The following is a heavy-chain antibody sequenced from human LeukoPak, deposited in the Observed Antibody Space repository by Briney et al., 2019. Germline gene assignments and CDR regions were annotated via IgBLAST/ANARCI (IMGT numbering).Heavy chain of an antibody. CDR2: ISYDGSNK. D-gene: IGHD3-10*01. CDR1: GFTFSTYG. V-gene: IGHV3-30*18. CDR3: AKDLKAYYGSGSPYVDN. Sequence: GGSLRLSCAASGFTFSTYGMHWVRQAPGKGLEWVARISYDGSNKYYADSVKGRFTISRDTSRNTLYLQMNSLRAEDTAVYYCAKDLKAYYGSGSPYVDNWGQGTLVTVSS. J-gene: IGHJ4*02.